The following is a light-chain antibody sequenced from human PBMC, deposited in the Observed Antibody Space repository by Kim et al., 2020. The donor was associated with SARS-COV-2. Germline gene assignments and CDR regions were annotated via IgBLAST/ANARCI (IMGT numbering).Light chain of an antibody. CDR3: QSYDSSLSGSGV. J-gene: IGLJ1*01. CDR2: GNS. V-gene: IGLV1-40*01. Sequence: VTISCTGSSSNIGAGYDVHWYQQLPGTAPKLLVYGNSNRPSGVPDRFSGSKAGTSASLAITGLQAEDEADYYCQSYDSSLSGSGVFGTGTKVTVL. CDR1: SSNIGAGYD.